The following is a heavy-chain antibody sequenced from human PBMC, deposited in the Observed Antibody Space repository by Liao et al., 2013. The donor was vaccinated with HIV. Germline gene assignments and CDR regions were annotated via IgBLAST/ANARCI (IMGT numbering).Heavy chain of an antibody. V-gene: IGHV4-61*02. CDR1: GGSISRDNYF. J-gene: IGHJ6*03. CDR3: ASLTIIRDVMPGSVQYMDV. D-gene: IGHD3-10*01. Sequence: QLQLQESGPGLVKPLQTLSLTCTVSGGSISRDNYFYSWVRQAAGKGLEWIGHVSPSGSTDYNPSLKSRVVISIDGSQNQFSLRLSSVTAADTARYFCASLTIIRDVMPGSVQYMDVWGRGTTVTVSS. CDR2: VSPSGST.